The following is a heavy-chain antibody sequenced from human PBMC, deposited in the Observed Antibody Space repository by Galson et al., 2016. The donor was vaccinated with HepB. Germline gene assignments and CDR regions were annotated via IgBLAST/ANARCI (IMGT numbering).Heavy chain of an antibody. V-gene: IGHV3-30-3*01. CDR3: ARVPDGGSYVGYLDN. Sequence: SLRLSCAASGFTFSSYALQWVRQAPGKGPEWVAIISSDGNNKNHADAVKGRFTISRDNSRNTLFLQMNSLRTDDTAVYYCARVPDGGSYVGYLDNWGQGTLVTVSS. CDR2: ISSDGNNK. CDR1: GFTFSSYA. J-gene: IGHJ4*02. D-gene: IGHD3-16*01.